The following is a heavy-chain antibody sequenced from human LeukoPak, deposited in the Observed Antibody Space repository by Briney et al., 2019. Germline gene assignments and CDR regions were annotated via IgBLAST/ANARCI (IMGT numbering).Heavy chain of an antibody. Sequence: PGGSLRLSCAASEFTFSSYAMSWVRQAPGKGLEWVSAISGSGGSTYYADSVKGRFTISRDNSKNTLYLQMNSLRAEDTAVYYCAKDRSLRYYGSGSYYYFDYWGQGTLVTVSS. V-gene: IGHV3-23*01. CDR2: ISGSGGST. J-gene: IGHJ4*02. CDR1: EFTFSSYA. CDR3: AKDRSLRYYGSGSYYYFDY. D-gene: IGHD3-10*01.